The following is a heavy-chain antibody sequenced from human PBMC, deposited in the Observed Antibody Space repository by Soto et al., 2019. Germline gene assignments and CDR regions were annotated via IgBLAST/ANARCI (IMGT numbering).Heavy chain of an antibody. V-gene: IGHV4-59*08. CDR3: ASTPATYCGGDCYSIFQH. D-gene: IGHD2-21*01. Sequence: PSETLSLTCTVSGGSISSYYWSWIRQPPGKGLEWIGYIYYSGSTNYNPSLKSRATISVDTSKNQFSLKLSSVTAADTAVYYCASTPATYCGGDCYSIFQHWGQGTLVTVSS. J-gene: IGHJ1*01. CDR2: IYYSGST. CDR1: GGSISSYY.